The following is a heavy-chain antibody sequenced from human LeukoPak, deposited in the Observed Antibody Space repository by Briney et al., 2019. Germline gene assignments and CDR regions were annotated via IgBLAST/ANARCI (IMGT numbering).Heavy chain of an antibody. J-gene: IGHJ4*02. CDR2: IIPIFGTA. CDR3: ARGWDTAMAHFDY. D-gene: IGHD5-18*01. CDR1: GGTFNSYA. Sequence: ASVKVSCKASGGTFNSYAISWVRQAPGQGLEWMGGIIPIFGTANYAQKFQGRVTITADESTSTAYMELSSLRSEDTAVYYCARGWDTAMAHFDYWGQGTLVTVSS. V-gene: IGHV1-69*13.